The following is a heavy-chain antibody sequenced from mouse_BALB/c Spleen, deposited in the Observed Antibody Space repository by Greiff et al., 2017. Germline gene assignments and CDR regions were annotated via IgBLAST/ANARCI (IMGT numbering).Heavy chain of an antibody. D-gene: IGHD1-1*01. V-gene: IGHV3-2*02. J-gene: IGHJ2*01. CDR2: ISYSGST. CDR1: GYSITSDYA. Sequence: EVKLVESGPGLVKPSQSLSLTCTVTGYSITSDYAWNWIRQFPGNKLEWMGYISYSGSTSYNPSLKSRISITRDTSKNQFFLQLNSVTTEDTATYYCARDYGSSYHDYWGQGTTLTVSS. CDR3: ARDYGSSYHDY.